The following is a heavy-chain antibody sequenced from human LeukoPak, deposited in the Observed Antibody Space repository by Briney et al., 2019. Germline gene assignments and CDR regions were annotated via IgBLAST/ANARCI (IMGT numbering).Heavy chain of an antibody. V-gene: IGHV4-4*07. Sequence: SETLSLTCTVSGGSISSYYWSWIRQPAGKGLEWIGRIYTSGSTNYNPSLKSRVTMSVDTSKNQLSLKLNSVTAADTAVYYCARGTGVAGTIDTFDIWGQGTTVAVSS. CDR2: IYTSGST. D-gene: IGHD6-19*01. CDR3: ARGTGVAGTIDTFDI. J-gene: IGHJ3*02. CDR1: GGSISSYY.